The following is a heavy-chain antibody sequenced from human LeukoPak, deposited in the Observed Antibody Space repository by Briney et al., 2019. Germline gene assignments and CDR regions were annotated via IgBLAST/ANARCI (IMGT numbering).Heavy chain of an antibody. CDR3: ASFYSSSINKTNWFDP. D-gene: IGHD6-6*01. V-gene: IGHV4-34*01. Sequence: PSETLSLTCAVYGGSFSGYYWSWIRQPPGKGLEWIGEINHSGSTNYNPSLKSRATISVDTSKNQFSLKLSSVTAADTAVYYCASFYSSSINKTNWFDPWGQGTLVTVSS. CDR1: GGSFSGYY. CDR2: INHSGST. J-gene: IGHJ5*02.